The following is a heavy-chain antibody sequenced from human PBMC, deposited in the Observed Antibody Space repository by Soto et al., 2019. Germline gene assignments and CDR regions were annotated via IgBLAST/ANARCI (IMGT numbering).Heavy chain of an antibody. CDR1: GFTFSSYS. V-gene: IGHV3-23*01. Sequence: EVQLLESGGGLVQPGGSLRLSCAASGFTFSSYSMNWVHQAPGKGLEWVASVGGGGDYAFYADSVKGRFTITRDDSQNTLYLQMNSLRAEDTAVYFCAKRDSGSGRSPPLINYWGQGTLVTVSS. D-gene: IGHD3-10*01. CDR3: AKRDSGSGRSPPLINY. J-gene: IGHJ4*02. CDR2: VGGGGDYA.